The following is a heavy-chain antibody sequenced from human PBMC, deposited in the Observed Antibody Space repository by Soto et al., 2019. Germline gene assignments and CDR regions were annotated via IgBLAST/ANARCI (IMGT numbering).Heavy chain of an antibody. CDR2: IIPIFGTA. Sequence: SVKVSCKASGGTFSSYAISWVRQAPGQGLEWMGGIIPIFGTANYAQKFQGRVTITADESTSTAYMELGSLRSEDTAVYYCARSTTVTNYYYGMDVWGQGTTVTVSS. V-gene: IGHV1-69*13. J-gene: IGHJ6*02. CDR1: GGTFSSYA. CDR3: ARSTTVTNYYYGMDV. D-gene: IGHD4-17*01.